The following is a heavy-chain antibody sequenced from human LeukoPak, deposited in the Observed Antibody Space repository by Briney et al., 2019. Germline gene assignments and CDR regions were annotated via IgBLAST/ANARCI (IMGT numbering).Heavy chain of an antibody. J-gene: IGHJ4*02. CDR3: AKVDSTLSARGDFDY. CDR1: GFTVSSNY. V-gene: IGHV3-23*01. CDR2: ISGSGGTT. Sequence: GGSLRLSCAASGFTVSSNYMSWVRQAPGKGLEWVSGISGSGGTTYYADSVKGRLTISRDSSKNTLYLQMNSLRAEDTAVYYCAKVDSTLSARGDFDYWGQGTLVTVSS. D-gene: IGHD3-22*01.